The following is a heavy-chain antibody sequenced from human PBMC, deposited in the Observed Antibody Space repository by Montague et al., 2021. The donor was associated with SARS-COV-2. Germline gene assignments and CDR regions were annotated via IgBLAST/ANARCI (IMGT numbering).Heavy chain of an antibody. D-gene: IGHD3-22*01. CDR1: GGSISTYY. J-gene: IGHJ3*02. Sequence: SETLSLTCTVSGGSISTYYWSWIRQPPGKGLEWIGYIYYNGYTNYNPSLKSRVTISVDTSKNQFSLRLSSVTAADTAVYFCARGGATYYYDTSGYVSAFDTWGQGTMVTVSS. CDR3: ARGGATYYYDTSGYVSAFDT. V-gene: IGHV4-59*01. CDR2: IYYNGYT.